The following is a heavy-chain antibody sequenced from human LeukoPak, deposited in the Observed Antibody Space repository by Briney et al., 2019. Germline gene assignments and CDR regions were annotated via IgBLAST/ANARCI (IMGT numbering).Heavy chain of an antibody. V-gene: IGHV3-23*01. CDR3: AREIAVAGSPD. CDR2: ISGSGGST. CDR1: GFTFSSYA. D-gene: IGHD6-19*01. J-gene: IGHJ4*02. Sequence: GGSLRLSCAASGFTFSSYAMSWVRQAPGKGLEWVSAISGSGGSTYYADSVKGRFTISRDNAKNSLYLQMNSLRAEDTAVFYCAREIAVAGSPDWGQGTLVAVSS.